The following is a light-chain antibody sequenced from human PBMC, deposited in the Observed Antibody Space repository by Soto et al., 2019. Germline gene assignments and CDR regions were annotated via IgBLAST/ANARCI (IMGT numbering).Light chain of an antibody. Sequence: EIVLTQSPGTLSLSPGERATLSCRASQSVSSNYLAWYQQKPGQAPRLLSYGASSRATGIPDRFSGSGSGTEFTLTIGRLEPEDFAVYYCQQYSSSPRTFGQGTKVEI. CDR3: QQYSSSPRT. CDR1: QSVSSNY. CDR2: GAS. J-gene: IGKJ1*01. V-gene: IGKV3-20*01.